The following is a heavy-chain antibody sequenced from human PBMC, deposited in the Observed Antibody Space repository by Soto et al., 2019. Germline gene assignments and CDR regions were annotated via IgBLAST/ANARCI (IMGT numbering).Heavy chain of an antibody. CDR3: ARVMKVAVAGTNGMDV. V-gene: IGHV1-69*13. J-gene: IGHJ6*02. D-gene: IGHD6-19*01. Sequence: SVKVSCKASGGTFSSYAISWVRQAPGQGLEWMGGIIPIFGTANYAQKFQGRVTITADESTSTAYMELSSLRSGDTAVYYCARVMKVAVAGTNGMDVWGQGTTVTVSS. CDR1: GGTFSSYA. CDR2: IIPIFGTA.